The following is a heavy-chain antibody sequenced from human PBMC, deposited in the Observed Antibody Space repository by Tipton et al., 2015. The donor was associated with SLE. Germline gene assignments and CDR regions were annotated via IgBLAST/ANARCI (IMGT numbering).Heavy chain of an antibody. V-gene: IGHV4-59*01. CDR1: GASISDYY. CDR3: ARTTSGTYYFDY. Sequence: TLSLTCNVSGASISDYYWSWIRQPPGKRLEWIGFVHSRGSTDYNPSLKSRATMSLDRSKNQVSLKVTSVTAADTAVYYCARTTSGTYYFDYWGRGTLVTVSS. J-gene: IGHJ4*02. CDR2: VHSRGST. D-gene: IGHD3-10*01.